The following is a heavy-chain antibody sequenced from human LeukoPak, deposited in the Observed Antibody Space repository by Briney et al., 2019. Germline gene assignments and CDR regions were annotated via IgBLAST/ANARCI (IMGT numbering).Heavy chain of an antibody. CDR2: ISYDGSNK. J-gene: IGHJ6*02. D-gene: IGHD2-15*01. V-gene: IGHV3-30-3*01. Sequence: GGSLRLSCAASGFTFSSYAMHWVRQAPGKGLEWVAVISYDGSNKYYADSVKGRFTISRDNSKNTLYLQMNSLRAEDTAVYYCARDPKNYCSGGSCYETQVDYYYYGMDVWGQGTTVTVSS. CDR3: ARDPKNYCSGGSCYETQVDYYYYGMDV. CDR1: GFTFSSYA.